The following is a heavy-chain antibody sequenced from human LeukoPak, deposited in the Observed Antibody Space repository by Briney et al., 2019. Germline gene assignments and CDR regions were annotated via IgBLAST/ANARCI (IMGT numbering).Heavy chain of an antibody. CDR1: GYTFTDFG. V-gene: IGHV1-18*01. CDR2: ISAYNGNT. J-gene: IGHJ4*02. D-gene: IGHD3/OR15-3a*01. Sequence: ASVKVSCKASGYTFTDFGISWVRPAPGQGLAWMAWISAYNGNTNYVQKFRDRVTMTTDTSTSTAYMELRSLRSDDTAVYYCVRDLGVDTSMIFFDYWGQGTLVTVSS. CDR3: VRDLGVDTSMIFFDY.